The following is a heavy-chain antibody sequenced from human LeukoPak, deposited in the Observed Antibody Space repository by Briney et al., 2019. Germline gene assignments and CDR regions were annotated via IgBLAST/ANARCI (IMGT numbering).Heavy chain of an antibody. CDR2: IYSGGST. J-gene: IGHJ3*02. Sequence: GGSLRPSCAASGFTVSSNYMSWVRQAPGTGLEWVSVIYSGGSTYYADSVKGRFTISRDNSKNTLYLQMNSLRAEDTAVYYCAREFVSSFDIWGQGTMVTVSS. D-gene: IGHD1-26*01. CDR3: AREFVSSFDI. CDR1: GFTVSSNY. V-gene: IGHV3-66*01.